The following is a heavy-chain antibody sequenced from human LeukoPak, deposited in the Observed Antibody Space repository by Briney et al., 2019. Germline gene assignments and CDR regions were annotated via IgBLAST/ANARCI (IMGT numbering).Heavy chain of an antibody. Sequence: PGGSLRLSCAASGFTFSDYYMSWIRQAPGKGLEWVSYISSSGSTIYYADSVKGRFTISRDNAKNPLYLQMNSLRAEDTAVYYCARESRPEYSTFTGTGFDPWGQGTLVTVSS. CDR3: ARESRPEYSTFTGTGFDP. CDR1: GFTFSDYY. D-gene: IGHD6-6*01. V-gene: IGHV3-11*04. J-gene: IGHJ5*02. CDR2: ISSSGSTI.